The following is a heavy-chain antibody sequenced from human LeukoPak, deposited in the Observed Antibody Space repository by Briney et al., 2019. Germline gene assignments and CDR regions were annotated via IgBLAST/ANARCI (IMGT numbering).Heavy chain of an antibody. CDR2: IYYSGTT. V-gene: IGHV4-59*01. CDR3: AREDPQTTVPAGMDV. CDR1: GGSISYYY. D-gene: IGHD4-17*01. Sequence: SETLSLTCTVSGGSISYYYWSWIRHSRGKGRECIGYIYYSGTTNYNPSLKSRVTISVDTSKNQFSLQLRSVTAADTAVYYCAREDPQTTVPAGMDVSGQATTATVSS. J-gene: IGHJ6*02.